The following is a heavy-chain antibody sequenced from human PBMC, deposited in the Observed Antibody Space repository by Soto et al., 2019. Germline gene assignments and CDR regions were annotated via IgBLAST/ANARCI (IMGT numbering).Heavy chain of an antibody. CDR1: GFTFHDYA. V-gene: IGHV3-9*01. J-gene: IGHJ6*02. CDR2: ISWNSGNI. Sequence: EVQLVESGGGLVQPGRSLRLSCAASGFTFHDYALHWVRQPPGKGLAWVSGISWNSGNIGYADSVKGRFTISRDNAKNSLYLQMNSLRVEDTAVYYCAIREKGGMDVWGQGTTVTVSS. CDR3: AIREKGGMDV.